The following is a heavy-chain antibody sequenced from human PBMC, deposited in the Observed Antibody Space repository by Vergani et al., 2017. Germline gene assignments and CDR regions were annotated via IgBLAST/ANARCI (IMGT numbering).Heavy chain of an antibody. Sequence: EKQLVQSGSETKKPRESLKISCQAFGYIFSNFWIGWVRQRPGGGLEWMGIIYPGDSEVKSNPTFRGQVIFSVDTSVNTAYLQWRSLQASDTATYFCASGGHGSENGGALQLWGQGTNITVSS. D-gene: IGHD3-10*01. J-gene: IGHJ3*01. CDR3: ASGGHGSENGGALQL. V-gene: IGHV5-51*01. CDR2: IYPGDSEV. CDR1: GYIFSNFW.